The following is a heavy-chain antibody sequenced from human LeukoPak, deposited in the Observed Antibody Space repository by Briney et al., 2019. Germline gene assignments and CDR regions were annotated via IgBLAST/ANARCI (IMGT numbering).Heavy chain of an antibody. J-gene: IGHJ6*02. CDR1: RGSISSGAYW. D-gene: IGHD6-6*01. CDR2: IYYTGNT. V-gene: IGHV4-31*03. Sequence: SETLSLTCTVARGSISSGAYWWTWIRQDPVKGLERIGYIYYTGNTYYNPSLRSRVHISVDTSKNQFSLNLSSVTAADTAVYFCARGHSTSSPYFCNGMDVWGQGTTVTVSS. CDR3: ARGHSTSSPYFCNGMDV.